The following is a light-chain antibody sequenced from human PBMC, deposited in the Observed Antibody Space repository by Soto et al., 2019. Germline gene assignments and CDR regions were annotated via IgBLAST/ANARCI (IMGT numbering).Light chain of an antibody. CDR3: QHDGGSLGT. J-gene: IGKJ1*01. CDR2: GAS. V-gene: IGKV3-20*01. Sequence: EIVLTQSPGTLSLSPGQRATLSCRASQSVINSYIAWYQQQPGQAPRLLIYGASRRATGIPNVFSGRGSGTDFTLSIGGLEPEDFAVCYCQHDGGSLGTFGQGTNVEI. CDR1: QSVINSY.